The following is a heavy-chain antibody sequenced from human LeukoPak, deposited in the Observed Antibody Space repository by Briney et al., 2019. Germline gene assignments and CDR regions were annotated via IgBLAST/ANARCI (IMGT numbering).Heavy chain of an antibody. CDR2: IYDSGST. J-gene: IGHJ4*02. CDR1: GGSISTYY. V-gene: IGHV4-59*01. CDR3: ARENSNSWYLDY. Sequence: SETLSLTCTVSGGSISTYYWSWIRQPPGKGLEWIGYIYDSGSTNYNPSLKSRVTISVDTSKNQFSLKLSSVTAADTAVYYCARENSNSWYLDYWGQGTLVTVSS. D-gene: IGHD6-13*01.